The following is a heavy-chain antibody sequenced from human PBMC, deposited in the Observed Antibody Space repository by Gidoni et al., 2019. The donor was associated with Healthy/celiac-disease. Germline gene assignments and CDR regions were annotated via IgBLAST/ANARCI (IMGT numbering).Heavy chain of an antibody. CDR2: ISYDGSNK. D-gene: IGHD6-25*01. Sequence: QVQLVESGGGVVQPGRSLRLSCAASGFTFSSYAMHWVRQAPGKGLEWVAVISYDGSNKYYADSVKGRFTISRDNSKNTLYLQMNSLRAEDTAVYYCARDHPLYSSDTEWGQGTLVTVSX. CDR1: GFTFSSYA. J-gene: IGHJ4*02. CDR3: ARDHPLYSSDTE. V-gene: IGHV3-30-3*01.